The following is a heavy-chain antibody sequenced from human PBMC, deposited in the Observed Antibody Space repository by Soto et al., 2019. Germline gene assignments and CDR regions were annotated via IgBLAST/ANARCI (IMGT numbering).Heavy chain of an antibody. V-gene: IGHV3-33*03. CDR1: GFIFSSYG. J-gene: IGHJ4*02. CDR3: ARAFRGVAIDY. Sequence: QVQLVESGGGVVQPGRSLRLSCVASGFIFSSYGMHWVRQAPGKGLEWLAVIWYDGSNQYYADSVKGRFTISKDNSKNTLYLQMTSLSAADTAVYSCARAFRGVAIDYWGQGTLVTVSS. CDR2: IWYDGSNQ. D-gene: IGHD3-16*01.